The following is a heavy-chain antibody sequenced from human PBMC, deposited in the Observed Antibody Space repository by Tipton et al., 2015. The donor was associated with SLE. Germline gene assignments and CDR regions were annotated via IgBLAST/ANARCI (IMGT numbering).Heavy chain of an antibody. D-gene: IGHD3-3*01. CDR1: GYTFTSYG. CDR3: ASGGQGFWSGYYDYYYYGMDV. Sequence: QVQLVQSGAEVKKPGASVKVSCKASGYTFTSYGISWVRQAPGQGLEWMGWISAYNGNTNYAQKLQGRVTMTTDTSTSTAYMELRSLRADDPAVYYCASGGQGFWSGYYDYYYYGMDVWGQVTTVTVSS. V-gene: IGHV1-18*01. J-gene: IGHJ6*02. CDR2: ISAYNGNT.